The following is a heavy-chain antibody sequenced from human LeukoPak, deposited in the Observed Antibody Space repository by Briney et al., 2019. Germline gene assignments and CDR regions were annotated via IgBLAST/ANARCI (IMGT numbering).Heavy chain of an antibody. J-gene: IGHJ3*02. Sequence: GESLRLSCAASEFTFSSYWMSWVRQAPGKGLEWVAVISYDGSNKYYADSVKGRFTISRDNSKNTLYLQMNSLRAEDTAVYYCARDKGSQHAFDIWGQGTMVTVSS. CDR1: EFTFSSYW. V-gene: IGHV3-30-3*01. CDR3: ARDKGSQHAFDI. CDR2: ISYDGSNK.